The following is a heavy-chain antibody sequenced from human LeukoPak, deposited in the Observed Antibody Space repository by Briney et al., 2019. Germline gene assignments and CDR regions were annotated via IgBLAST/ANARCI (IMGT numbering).Heavy chain of an antibody. CDR1: GFTFTSSA. CDR3: ARVLSYYGSGSYYPDLFDY. Sequence: TSVKVSCKASGFTFTSSAMQWVRQARGQRLEWIGWIVVGSGNTNYAQKFQERVTITRDMSTSTAYMELRSLRSEDTAVYYCARVLSYYGSGSYYPDLFDYWGQGTLVTVSS. J-gene: IGHJ4*02. CDR2: IVVGSGNT. D-gene: IGHD3-10*01. V-gene: IGHV1-58*02.